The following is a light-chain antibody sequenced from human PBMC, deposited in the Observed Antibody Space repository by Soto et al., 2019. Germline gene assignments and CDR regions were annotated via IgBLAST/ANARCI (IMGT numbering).Light chain of an antibody. CDR2: GNN. V-gene: IGLV1-44*01. CDR3: AAWDGSLNNVL. Sequence: QSVLPQPPSASGTPGPPDTNNCSGSGSSIGTNTVNWYRQLPGTAPKLLIYGNNQRPSGVPDRFSGSKSGTSASLAISGLQSEDEAEYYCAAWDGSLNNVLFGGGTKVTVL. CDR1: GSSIGTNT. J-gene: IGLJ2*01.